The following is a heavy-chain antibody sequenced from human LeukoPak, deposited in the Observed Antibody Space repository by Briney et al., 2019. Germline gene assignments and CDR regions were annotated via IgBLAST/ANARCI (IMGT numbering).Heavy chain of an antibody. CDR3: ARGTAMANFDY. CDR2: ISSSSSYI. CDR1: GFTFSSYS. V-gene: IGHV3-21*01. D-gene: IGHD5-18*01. Sequence: PGGSLRLSCAASGFTFSSYSMNWVRQAPGKGLELVSSISSSSSYIYYADSVKGRFTISRDNAKNSLYLQMNSLRAEDTAVYYCARGTAMANFDYWGQGTLVTVSS. J-gene: IGHJ4*02.